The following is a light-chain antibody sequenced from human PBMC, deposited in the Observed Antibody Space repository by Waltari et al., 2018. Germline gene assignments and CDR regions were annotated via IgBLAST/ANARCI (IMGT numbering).Light chain of an antibody. J-gene: IGLJ3*02. V-gene: IGLV2-14*03. CDR3: SSYLATEALGV. CDR2: GFK. Sequence: YQQHRGKGATLLSYGFKYRPSGVSYRVSGSESGNTASLTMSRLQEEDEADYYCSSYLATEALGVLGGGTSLTVL.